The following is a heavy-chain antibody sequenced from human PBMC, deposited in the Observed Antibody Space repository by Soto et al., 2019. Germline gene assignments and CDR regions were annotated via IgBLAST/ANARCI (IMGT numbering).Heavy chain of an antibody. J-gene: IGHJ4*02. CDR3: AKDRSQYDY. V-gene: IGHV3-23*01. Sequence: GLQRPRCTTSWFNFVNLASSWVRQEPGKGLEGVSGIISSGGSTYYAASVKGRFTISRDNSKNTFSLQMNSLRVEDTAVYYCAKDRSQYDYWGQGTLVTVSS. CDR1: WFNFVNLA. CDR2: IISSGGST.